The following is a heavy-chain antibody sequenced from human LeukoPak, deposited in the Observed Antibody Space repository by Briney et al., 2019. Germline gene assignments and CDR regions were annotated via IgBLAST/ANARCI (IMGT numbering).Heavy chain of an antibody. Sequence: TSETLSLTCTVSGGSISSYYWSWIRQPPGKGLEWIGYIYYSGSTNYNPSLKSRVTISVDTSKNQFSLKLSSVTAADTAVYYCARAEGNSYGYIRYFDYWGQGTLVTVSS. CDR3: ARAEGNSYGYIRYFDY. CDR1: GGSISSYY. V-gene: IGHV4-59*01. CDR2: IYYSGST. D-gene: IGHD5-18*01. J-gene: IGHJ4*02.